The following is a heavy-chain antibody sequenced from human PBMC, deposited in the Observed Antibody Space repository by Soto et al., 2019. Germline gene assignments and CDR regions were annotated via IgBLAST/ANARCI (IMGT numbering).Heavy chain of an antibody. J-gene: IGHJ4*02. CDR3: AKGSITMIVVVITPVFDY. CDR1: GFTFSSYA. V-gene: IGHV3-23*01. D-gene: IGHD3-22*01. CDR2: ISGSGGST. Sequence: GGSLRLSCAASGFTFSSYAMSWVRQAPGKGLEWVSAISGSGGSTYYADSVKGRFTISRDNSKNTLYLQTNSLRAEDTAVYYSAKGSITMIVVVITPVFDYWGQGTLVTVSS.